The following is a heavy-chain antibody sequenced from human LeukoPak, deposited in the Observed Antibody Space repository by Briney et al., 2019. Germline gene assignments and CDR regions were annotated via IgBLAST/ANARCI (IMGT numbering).Heavy chain of an antibody. V-gene: IGHV3-21*01. D-gene: IGHD3-10*01. J-gene: IGHJ3*02. CDR3: AKNMVRGVTDAFDI. CDR2: ISSSSSYI. Sequence: VGSLRLSCAASGFTFSSYSMNSVRQAPGKGLEWVLSISSSSSYIYYADSVKGRFTISRDNAKNSLYLQMNSLRAEDTAVYYCAKNMVRGVTDAFDIWGQGTMVTVSS. CDR1: GFTFSSYS.